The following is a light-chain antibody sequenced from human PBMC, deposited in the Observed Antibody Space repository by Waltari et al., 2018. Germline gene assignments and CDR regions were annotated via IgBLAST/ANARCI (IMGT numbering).Light chain of an antibody. J-gene: IGKJ2*01. Sequence: DIQMTQSPSTLSAFVGDRVTITCRASQSISSWLAWYQQKPGKAPKLLIYDASSLESGVPSRFSGSGSGTEFTLTISSLQPDDFATYYCQQYNSYSPYTFGQGTKVEIK. V-gene: IGKV1-5*01. CDR1: QSISSW. CDR2: DAS. CDR3: QQYNSYSPYT.